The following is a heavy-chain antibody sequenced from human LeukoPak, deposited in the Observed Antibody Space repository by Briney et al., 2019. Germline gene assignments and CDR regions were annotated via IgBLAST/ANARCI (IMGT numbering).Heavy chain of an antibody. V-gene: IGHV4-39*01. CDR1: GGSISSSSYY. CDR3: ARLRAGTPYNWFGP. D-gene: IGHD2-2*01. CDR2: IYYGGST. Sequence: SETLSPTCGVSGGSISSSSYYWGWIRQPPGKEQEWMASIYYGGSTYYNPSLKSRVTISVDTSKNQFSLKVSSVTAADTAVYYCARLRAGTPYNWFGPWGQGALVTVSS. J-gene: IGHJ5*02.